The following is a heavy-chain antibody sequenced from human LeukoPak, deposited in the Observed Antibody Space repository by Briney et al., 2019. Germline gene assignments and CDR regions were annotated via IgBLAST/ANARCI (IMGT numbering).Heavy chain of an antibody. J-gene: IGHJ5*02. D-gene: IGHD3-10*01. CDR2: MNPNSGNT. V-gene: IGHV1-8*01. Sequence: ASVKVSCKASGYTFTSYDTNWVRQATGQGLEWMGWMNPNSGNTGYVQKFQGRVTMTRNTSISTAYMELSSLRSEDTAVYYCARRRFGELSYWFDPWGQGTLVTVSS. CDR3: ARRRFGELSYWFDP. CDR1: GYTFTSYD.